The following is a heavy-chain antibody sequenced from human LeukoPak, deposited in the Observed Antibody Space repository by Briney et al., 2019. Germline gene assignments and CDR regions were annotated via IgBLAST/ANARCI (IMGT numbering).Heavy chain of an antibody. V-gene: IGHV3-48*03. J-gene: IGHJ4*02. D-gene: IGHD1-7*01. CDR3: AKKTGTMSFDY. CDR1: GFNFRSYE. Sequence: GGSLRLSCAASGFNFRSYEMNWVRQAPGKGLEWVSYISISGSTIYYADSVKGRFTISRGNAKNSLYLQMNSLRAEDTAVYYCAKKTGTMSFDYWGQGTLVTVSS. CDR2: ISISGSTI.